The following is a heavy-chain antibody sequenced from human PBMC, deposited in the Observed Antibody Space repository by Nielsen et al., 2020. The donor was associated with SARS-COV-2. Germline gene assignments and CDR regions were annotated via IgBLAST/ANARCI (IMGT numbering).Heavy chain of an antibody. CDR1: GFSARNNF. Sequence: GGSLRLSCAASGFSARNNFMTWVRQAPGKGLEWVSVLFSGYITHYADSVKGRFTISIDISKNMVFLQMNSLRAGDTAVYYCATARYSSGSSDDYWGQGTLVTVSS. V-gene: IGHV3-66*01. D-gene: IGHD6-19*01. J-gene: IGHJ4*02. CDR3: ATARYSSGSSDDY. CDR2: LFSGYIT.